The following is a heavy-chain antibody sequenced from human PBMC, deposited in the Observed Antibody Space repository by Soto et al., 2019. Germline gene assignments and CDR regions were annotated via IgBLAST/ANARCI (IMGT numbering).Heavy chain of an antibody. Sequence: SVKVSCKASGGTFSSYAISWVRQAPGQGLEWMGGIIPIFGTANYAQKFQGRVTITADESTSTAYMELSSLRSEDTAVYYCASQIKDDILTGHDYWGQGTLVTVSS. V-gene: IGHV1-69*13. CDR2: IIPIFGTA. J-gene: IGHJ4*02. D-gene: IGHD3-9*01. CDR1: GGTFSSYA. CDR3: ASQIKDDILTGHDY.